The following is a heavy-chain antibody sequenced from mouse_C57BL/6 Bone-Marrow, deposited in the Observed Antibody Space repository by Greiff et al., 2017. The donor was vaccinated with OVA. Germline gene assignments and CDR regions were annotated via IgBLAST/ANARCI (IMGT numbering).Heavy chain of an antibody. V-gene: IGHV14-2*01. CDR3: ANYGSRAMDY. D-gene: IGHD1-1*01. CDR2: IDPEDGET. CDR1: GFNIKDYY. J-gene: IGHJ4*01. Sequence: VHVKQSGAELVKPGASVKLSCTASGFNIKDYYMHWVKQRTEQGLEWIGRIDPEDGETKYAPKFQDKATITADTSSNTAYLQLSSLTSEDTAVYYCANYGSRAMDYWGQGTSVTVSS.